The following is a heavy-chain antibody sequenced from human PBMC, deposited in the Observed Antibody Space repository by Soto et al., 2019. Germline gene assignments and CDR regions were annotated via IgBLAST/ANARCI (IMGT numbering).Heavy chain of an antibody. CDR2: ISVSSSTI. D-gene: IGHD1-26*01. V-gene: IGHV3-48*02. Sequence: EVQLVESGGDLVQPGGSLRLSCAASGFTFSTFSMNWVRQAPGKGLEGISYISVSSSTIHYADSVKGRFTISRDNAKSSLYLQMDSLRDEDTAVYYCERDGATPGHWDYWGQGTLVTVSS. CDR1: GFTFSTFS. CDR3: ERDGATPGHWDY. J-gene: IGHJ4*02.